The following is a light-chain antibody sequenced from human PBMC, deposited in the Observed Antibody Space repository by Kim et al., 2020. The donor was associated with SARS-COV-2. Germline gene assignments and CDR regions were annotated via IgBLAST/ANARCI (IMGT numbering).Light chain of an antibody. CDR2: RAS. CDR1: QSVNTW. Sequence: DIQMTQSPSTLSASVGDRVTITCRASQSVNTWLAWYQQKSGKAPKLLIYRASSLESGVPSRFSGSGSETYFTLTISSLQPEDFATYFCQQSYITPFTFGPGTKVDIK. J-gene: IGKJ3*01. V-gene: IGKV1-5*03. CDR3: QQSYITPFT.